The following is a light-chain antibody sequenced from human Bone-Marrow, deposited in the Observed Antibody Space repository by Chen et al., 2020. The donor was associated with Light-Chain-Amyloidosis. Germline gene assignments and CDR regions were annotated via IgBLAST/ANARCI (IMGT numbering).Light chain of an antibody. J-gene: IGLJ1*01. Sequence: QSALTQPASVSGSPGQSSTISCTGTSSDVGGDKHVSWYQQHPDKAPKLMIYEVTNRPSWFPDRFSGSKSDNTASLTISGLQTEDEADYFCSSYTITNTLVFGSGTRVIVL. CDR2: EVT. CDR3: SSYTITNTLV. CDR1: SSDVGGDKH. V-gene: IGLV2-14*01.